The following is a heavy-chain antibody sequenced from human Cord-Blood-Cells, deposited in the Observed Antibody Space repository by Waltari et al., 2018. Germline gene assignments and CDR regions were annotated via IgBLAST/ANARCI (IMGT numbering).Heavy chain of an antibody. CDR2: IRGSGGST. V-gene: IGHV3-23*01. J-gene: IGHJ6*02. CDR3: AKDHGSDFWSGYYTGYRYYYYYGMDV. Sequence: EVQLLESGGGLVQPGGSLRLSCAASGFTFSSSAMSWVRQAPGKGLVWVAAIRGSGGSTDYAGSVKGRFTISRDNSKSTRYLQMNSLRAEDTAVYYCAKDHGSDFWSGYYTGYRYYYYYGMDVWGQGTTVTVSS. CDR1: GFTFSSSA. D-gene: IGHD3-3*01.